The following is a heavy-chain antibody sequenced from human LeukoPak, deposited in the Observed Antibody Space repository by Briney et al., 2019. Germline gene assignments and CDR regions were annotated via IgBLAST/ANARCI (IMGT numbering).Heavy chain of an antibody. CDR1: GGSISSYY. J-gene: IGHJ4*02. Sequence: SETLSLTCTVSGGSISSYYWSWIRQPPGKGLEWIGEINHSGSTNYNPSLKSRVTISVDTSKNQFSLKLSSVTAADTAVYYCARASYYDSSGYYSDYWGQGTLVTVPS. D-gene: IGHD3-22*01. CDR2: INHSGST. V-gene: IGHV4-34*01. CDR3: ARASYYDSSGYYSDY.